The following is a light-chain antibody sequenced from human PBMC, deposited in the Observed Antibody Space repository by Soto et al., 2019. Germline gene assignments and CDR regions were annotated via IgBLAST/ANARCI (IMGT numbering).Light chain of an antibody. CDR1: QSIGGF. CDR2: TAS. V-gene: IGKV1-39*01. Sequence: DIQMTQSPPSLSASVGDRVTITCRASQSIGGFLNWYQVRPGRAPKLLIHTASSLRTGVPSTFSGGGSGTDFTLTISSLQPEDFATYYCHQTYANPWTFGQGTKVEIK. J-gene: IGKJ1*01. CDR3: HQTYANPWT.